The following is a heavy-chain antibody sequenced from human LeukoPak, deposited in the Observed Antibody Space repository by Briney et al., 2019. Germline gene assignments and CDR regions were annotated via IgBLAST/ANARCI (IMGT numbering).Heavy chain of an antibody. CDR3: ARGRLGGY. CDR2: VTHSGST. Sequence: SETLSLTCAVYGGSFSSYYWSWIRQPPGKGLEWIGEVTHSGSTNYNPSLKSRITMSVDTSKNQFSLKVNSVTAADTAAYYCARGRLGGYWGQGTLVTVSS. CDR1: GGSFSSYY. J-gene: IGHJ4*02. V-gene: IGHV4-34*01. D-gene: IGHD7-27*01.